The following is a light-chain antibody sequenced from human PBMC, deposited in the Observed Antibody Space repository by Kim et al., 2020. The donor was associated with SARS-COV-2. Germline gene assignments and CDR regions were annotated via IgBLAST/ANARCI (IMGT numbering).Light chain of an antibody. CDR1: SSNIGTHYH. V-gene: IGLV1-40*01. CDR2: HNT. Sequence: SITTSCTGNSSNIGTHYHVHWYQQLPGTAPRLLIFHNTRRPSGVPERFTGSKSGSSASLVITGLQTDDEAAYFCQSYDSNLSVWVFGGGTQLTVL. CDR3: QSYDSNLSVWV. J-gene: IGLJ3*02.